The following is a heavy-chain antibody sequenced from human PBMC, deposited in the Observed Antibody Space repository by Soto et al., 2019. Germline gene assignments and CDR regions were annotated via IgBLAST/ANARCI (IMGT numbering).Heavy chain of an antibody. Sequence: GASVNVSCKASGYTFTSYGISWVRQAPGQGLEWMGWISAYNGNTNYAQQLQGRVTMTTDTATSTAYMELRSLRSDDTAVYYFARGCSRGDYYYYYVMDVWGQGTTVTVSS. D-gene: IGHD4-17*01. CDR2: ISAYNGNT. J-gene: IGHJ6*02. CDR1: GYTFTSYG. V-gene: IGHV1-18*01. CDR3: ARGCSRGDYYYYYVMDV.